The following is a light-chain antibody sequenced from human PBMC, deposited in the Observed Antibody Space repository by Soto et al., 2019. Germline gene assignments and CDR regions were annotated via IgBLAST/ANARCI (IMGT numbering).Light chain of an antibody. CDR2: GAS. J-gene: IGKJ4*01. V-gene: IGKV3-15*01. CDR3: QQANSFPVT. Sequence: EILMTQSPATLSVSPGERATLSCRASQSVSSNLAWYQQKGGQAPRLLIYGASTRATGIPARFGGSGSGTEFTLTINSLQSEDFATYYCQQANSFPVTFGGGTKVEIK. CDR1: QSVSSN.